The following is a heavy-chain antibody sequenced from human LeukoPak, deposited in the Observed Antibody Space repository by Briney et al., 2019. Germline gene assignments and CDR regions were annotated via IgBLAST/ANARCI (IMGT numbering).Heavy chain of an antibody. CDR2: IWYDGSNK. D-gene: IGHD6-19*01. V-gene: IGHV3-33*08. Sequence: PGGSLRLSCAASGFTFSSDGMHWVRQAPGKGLEWVAVIWYDGSNKYYADSVKGRFTISRDNSKNTLYLQMNSLRAEDTAVYYCARDVAVAGTGPIDYWGQGTLVTVSS. CDR1: GFTFSSDG. CDR3: ARDVAVAGTGPIDY. J-gene: IGHJ4*02.